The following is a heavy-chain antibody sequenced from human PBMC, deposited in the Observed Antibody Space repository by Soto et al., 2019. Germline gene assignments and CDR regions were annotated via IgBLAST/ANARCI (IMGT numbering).Heavy chain of an antibody. J-gene: IGHJ4*02. Sequence: QLQLQESGPGLVKPSETLSLTCTVSGGSISRSSYYWGWIRQPPGKGLEWIGSIYYSGRTYYNVSLKSRVTISVDTSKNQFSLKLSSVTAADTAVYYCATLWFGESVYWGQGTLVTVSS. CDR3: ATLWFGESVY. CDR1: GGSISRSSYY. D-gene: IGHD3-10*01. CDR2: IYYSGRT. V-gene: IGHV4-39*01.